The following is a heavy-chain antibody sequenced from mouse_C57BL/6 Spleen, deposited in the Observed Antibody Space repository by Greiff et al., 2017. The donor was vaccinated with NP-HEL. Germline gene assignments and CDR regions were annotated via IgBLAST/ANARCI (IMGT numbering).Heavy chain of an antibody. CDR2: INPNNGGT. Sequence: VQLQQSGPELVKPGASVKISCKASGYTFTDYYMNWVKQSHGKSLEWIGDINPNNGGTSYNQKFKGKATLTVDKSSSTAYMELRSLTSEDSAVYYCARFGSSYGYWYFDVWGTGTTVTVSS. V-gene: IGHV1-26*01. CDR1: GYTFTDYY. D-gene: IGHD1-1*01. J-gene: IGHJ1*03. CDR3: ARFGSSYGYWYFDV.